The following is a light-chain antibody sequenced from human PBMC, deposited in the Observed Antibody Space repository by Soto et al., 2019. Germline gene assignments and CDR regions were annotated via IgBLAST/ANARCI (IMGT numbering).Light chain of an antibody. CDR3: SSYTSSSTLVV. V-gene: IGLV2-14*01. CDR2: DVS. J-gene: IGLJ2*01. Sequence: QSALTHPASVSGSPGQSITISCTGTSSDVGGYNYVSWYQQHPGKAPKLMIYDVSNRPSGVSNRFSGSKSGNTASLTISGLQAEDEADYYCSSYTSSSTLVVFGGGTQGTVL. CDR1: SSDVGGYNY.